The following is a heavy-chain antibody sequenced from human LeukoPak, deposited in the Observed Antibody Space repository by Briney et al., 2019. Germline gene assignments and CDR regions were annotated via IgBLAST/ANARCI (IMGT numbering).Heavy chain of an antibody. CDR3: AGDLGWLADK. CDR2: IKQDGNDK. J-gene: IGHJ4*02. CDR1: GFTFSSHW. D-gene: IGHD6-19*01. Sequence: AGGSLRLSCAASGFTFSSHWMNWVRQAPGKGLEWVAIIKQDGNDKYYVDSVKGRFTISRDNAKNSLHLQMNSLRAEDTAVYYCAGDLGWLADKWGQGTLVTVSS. V-gene: IGHV3-7*01.